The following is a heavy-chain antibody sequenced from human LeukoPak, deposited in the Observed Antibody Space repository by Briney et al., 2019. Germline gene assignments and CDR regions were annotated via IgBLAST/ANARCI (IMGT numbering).Heavy chain of an antibody. CDR3: ARSGNRLRGRYFDY. V-gene: IGHV4-34*01. D-gene: IGHD4-17*01. CDR1: GGSFSGYY. J-gene: IGHJ4*02. Sequence: PSETLSLTCAVYGGSFSGYYWSWIRQPPGKGLEWIGEINHSGSTNYNPPLKSRVTISVDTSKNQFSLKLSSVTAADTAVYYCARSGNRLRGRYFDYWGQGTLVTVSS. CDR2: INHSGST.